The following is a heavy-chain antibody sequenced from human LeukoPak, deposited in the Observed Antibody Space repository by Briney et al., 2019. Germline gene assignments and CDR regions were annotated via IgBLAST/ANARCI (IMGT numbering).Heavy chain of an antibody. CDR3: ARDHYVDAFDI. V-gene: IGHV3-66*01. CDR1: GFTFSSYG. D-gene: IGHD3-16*01. J-gene: IGHJ3*02. Sequence: PGGSLRLSCKASGFTFSSYGMNWVRQAPGKGLEWVSVIYSGGGTYYADAVKGRFTISRDNSKNTLYLQMNSLRAGDTAVYYCARDHYVDAFDIWGQGTMVTVSS. CDR2: IYSGGGT.